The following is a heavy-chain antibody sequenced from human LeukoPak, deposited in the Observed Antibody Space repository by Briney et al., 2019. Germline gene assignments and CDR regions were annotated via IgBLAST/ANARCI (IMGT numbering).Heavy chain of an antibody. CDR3: ARNLWFGDFGY. CDR2: ISGRGDST. Sequence: GSLRLSCAAPGFTFSDYAMSWVRQAPGKGLEWVSGISGRGDSTYYADSLKGRFTISRDRSKNTLYLQMSSLRAEDTAVYYCARNLWFGDFGYWGQGTLVTVSS. CDR1: GFTFSDYA. J-gene: IGHJ4*02. V-gene: IGHV3-23*01. D-gene: IGHD3-10*01.